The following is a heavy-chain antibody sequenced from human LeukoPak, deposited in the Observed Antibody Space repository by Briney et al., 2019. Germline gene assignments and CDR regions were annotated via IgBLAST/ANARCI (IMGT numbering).Heavy chain of an antibody. V-gene: IGHV3-53*01. D-gene: IGHD6-13*01. CDR2: IYSGGST. CDR1: GFTVSSNY. CDR3: ARASLYSSSWWDYFDY. J-gene: IGHJ4*02. Sequence: GGSLRLSCAASGFTVSSNYMSWVRQAPGKGLEWVSVIYSGGSTYYADSVKGRFTISRDNSKNTLYLQMNSLRAEDTAVYYCARASLYSSSWWDYFDYWGQGTLVTVSS.